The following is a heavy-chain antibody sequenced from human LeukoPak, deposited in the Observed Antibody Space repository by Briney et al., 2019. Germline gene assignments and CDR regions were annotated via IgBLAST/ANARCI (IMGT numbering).Heavy chain of an antibody. CDR3: ARDHIVVANYYFYYYGMDV. J-gene: IGHJ6*04. CDR1: GYSISSGYY. D-gene: IGHD2-15*01. Sequence: SETLSLTCAVSGYSISSGYYWGWIRQPPGKGLEWIGSIHHSGSTYYNPSLKSRVTISVDTSKNQFSLKLSSVTAADTAVYYCARDHIVVANYYFYYYGMDVWGKGTTVTVSS. CDR2: IHHSGST. V-gene: IGHV4-38-2*02.